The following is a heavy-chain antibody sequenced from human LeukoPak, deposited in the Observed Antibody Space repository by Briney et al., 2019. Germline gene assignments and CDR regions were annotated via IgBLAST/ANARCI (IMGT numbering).Heavy chain of an antibody. Sequence: GGPLRLSCAASGFTFSSYWMHWVRQAPGKGLVWVSRINSDGSSTSYADSVKGRFTISRDNAKNTLYLQMNSLRAEDTAVYYCARDSGITIFRTWYFDLWGRGTLVTVSS. CDR3: ARDSGITIFRTWYFDL. V-gene: IGHV3-74*01. CDR1: GFTFSSYW. D-gene: IGHD3-3*01. CDR2: INSDGSST. J-gene: IGHJ2*01.